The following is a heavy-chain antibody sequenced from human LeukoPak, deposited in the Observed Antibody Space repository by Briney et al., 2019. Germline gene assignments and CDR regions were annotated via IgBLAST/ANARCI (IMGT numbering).Heavy chain of an antibody. Sequence: GGSLRLSCSESGATVWSSFRSWIRQTPGKGLEWVAILHSDGGTDYADSVRGRFTISRDNSKDIAYLQMNSLRVEDTALYYCARDRSGTYLDFWGQGTLVTVSS. CDR1: GATVWSSF. CDR2: LHSDGGT. CDR3: ARDRSGTYLDF. V-gene: IGHV3-66*01. D-gene: IGHD1-26*01. J-gene: IGHJ4*02.